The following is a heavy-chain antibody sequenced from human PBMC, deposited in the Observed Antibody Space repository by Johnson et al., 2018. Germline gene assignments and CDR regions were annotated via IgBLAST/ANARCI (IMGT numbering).Heavy chain of an antibody. CDR3: SRGGGELEMLLYYHDSMDV. J-gene: IGHJ6*02. CDR1: GFTFSHFW. Sequence: QLVQSGGGLVQPGGSLRLSCAASGFTFSHFWMTWVRQAPGKGLEWVANIKQDGSEKYYLDSVKGRFTISRDNAKNSLYLQMNSLRAEDTAVYYCSRGGGELEMLLYYHDSMDVWGQGTTVTVSS. CDR2: IKQDGSEK. V-gene: IGHV3-7*04. D-gene: IGHD5-24*01.